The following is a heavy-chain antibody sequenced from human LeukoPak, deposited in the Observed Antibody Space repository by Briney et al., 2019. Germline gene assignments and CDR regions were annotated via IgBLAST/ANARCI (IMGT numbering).Heavy chain of an antibody. CDR2: ISSSSSYI. CDR3: ARDWSYDAFDI. J-gene: IGHJ3*02. CDR1: GFTVSSNY. V-gene: IGHV3-21*01. D-gene: IGHD1-26*01. Sequence: GGSLRLSCAASGFTVSSNYMSWVRQAPGKGLEWVSSISSSSSYIYYADSVKGRFTISRDNAKNSLYLQMNSLRAEDTAVYYCARDWSYDAFDIWGQGTMVTVSS.